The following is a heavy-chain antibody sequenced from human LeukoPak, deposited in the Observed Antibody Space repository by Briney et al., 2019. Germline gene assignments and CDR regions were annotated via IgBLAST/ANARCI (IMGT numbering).Heavy chain of an antibody. V-gene: IGHV4-4*07. J-gene: IGHJ4*02. Sequence: SETLSLTCTVSGGSISSYYWSWIRQPAGKGLEWIGRIYTSGSTNYNPSLKSRVTTSVDTSKNQFSLKLSSVTAADTAVYYCARDGYYYDSSGYYHFDYWGQGTLVTVSS. CDR2: IYTSGST. D-gene: IGHD3-22*01. CDR1: GGSISSYY. CDR3: ARDGYYYDSSGYYHFDY.